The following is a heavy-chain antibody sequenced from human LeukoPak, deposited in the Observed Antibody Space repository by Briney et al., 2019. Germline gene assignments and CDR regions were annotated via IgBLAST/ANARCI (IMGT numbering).Heavy chain of an antibody. CDR2: IYTSGST. D-gene: IGHD3-10*01. CDR3: ARDWLDSGTPDRFDY. Sequence: SETLSLTCTVSGGSISSYYWSWIRQPAGKGLEWIGRIYTSGSTNYNPSLKSRVTISVDTSKNQFSLKLSSVTAADTAVYYCARDWLDSGTPDRFDYWGQGTLVTVSS. V-gene: IGHV4-4*07. CDR1: GGSISSYY. J-gene: IGHJ4*02.